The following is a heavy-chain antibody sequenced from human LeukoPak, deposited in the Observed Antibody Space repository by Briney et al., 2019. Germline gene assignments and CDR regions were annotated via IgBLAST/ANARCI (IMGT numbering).Heavy chain of an antibody. CDR2: SSYSGSII. Sequence: GGSLRLSCAASGFTFSSYEMNWVRQAPGKGLEWVAYSSYSGSIIYYADSVKGRFTMSRDNTKNSLYLQMNSLRAEDTAVYYCAPTPSSAHPGSWGQGTLVTVSS. CDR3: APTPSSAHPGS. CDR1: GFTFSSYE. V-gene: IGHV3-48*03. D-gene: IGHD6-19*01. J-gene: IGHJ5*02.